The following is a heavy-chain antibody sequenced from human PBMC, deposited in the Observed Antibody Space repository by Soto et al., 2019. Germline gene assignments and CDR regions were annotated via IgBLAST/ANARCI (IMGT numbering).Heavy chain of an antibody. V-gene: IGHV1-46*01. CDR1: GYTFTSYY. D-gene: IGHD2-2*02. CDR2: INPSGGST. Sequence: SVKVSCKASGYTFTSYYMHWVRQAPGQGLGWMGIINPSGGSTSYAQKFQGRVTMTRDTSTSTVYMELSSLRSEDTAVYYCARVYRGYCSSTSCYKYGMDVWGQGTTVTVSS. CDR3: ARVYRGYCSSTSCYKYGMDV. J-gene: IGHJ6*02.